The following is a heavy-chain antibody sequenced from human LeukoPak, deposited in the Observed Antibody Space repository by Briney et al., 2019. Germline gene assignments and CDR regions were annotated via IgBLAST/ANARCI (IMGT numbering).Heavy chain of an antibody. CDR2: IVVGSGNT. Sequence: SVKVSCKTSGFTFTSSTIQWVRQARGQRLEWIGWIVVGSGNTNYAQKFQERVIITRDMSTTTVYMELSSLRSEDTAVYYCAGTPWFGELTLDYWGQGTLVTVSS. J-gene: IGHJ4*02. D-gene: IGHD3-10*01. CDR3: AGTPWFGELTLDY. V-gene: IGHV1-58*02. CDR1: GFTFTSST.